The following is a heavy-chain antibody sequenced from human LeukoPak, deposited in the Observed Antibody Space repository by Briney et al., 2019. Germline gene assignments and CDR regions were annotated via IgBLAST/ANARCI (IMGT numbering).Heavy chain of an antibody. V-gene: IGHV3-9*03. D-gene: IGHD3-22*01. Sequence: GGSLRLSCAASGFTFDDYAMHWVRHAPGKGLEWVSGISWNSGSIGYADSVKGRFTISRDNAKNSLYLQMNSLRAEDMALYYCAKLDSSGYRDAFDIWGQGTMVTVSS. J-gene: IGHJ3*02. CDR3: AKLDSSGYRDAFDI. CDR1: GFTFDDYA. CDR2: ISWNSGSI.